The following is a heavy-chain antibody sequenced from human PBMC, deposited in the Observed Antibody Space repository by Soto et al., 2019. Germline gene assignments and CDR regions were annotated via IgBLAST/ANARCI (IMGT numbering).Heavy chain of an antibody. CDR3: AGSRHYRRNLGQDWYFDL. CDR2: TYYRSKWYN. D-gene: IGHD3-10*01. Sequence: SQTLSLTCAISGDSVSSNSAAWNWIRQSPSRGLEWLGRTYYRSKWYNDYAVSVKSRITINPDTSKNQFSLQLNSVTPEDTAVYYWAGSRHYRRNLGQDWYFDLWGRGTLVTVSS. J-gene: IGHJ2*01. CDR1: GDSVSSNSAA. V-gene: IGHV6-1*01.